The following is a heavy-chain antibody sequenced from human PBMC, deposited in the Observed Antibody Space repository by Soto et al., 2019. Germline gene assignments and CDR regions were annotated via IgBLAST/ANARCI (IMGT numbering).Heavy chain of an antibody. D-gene: IGHD2-2*01. J-gene: IGHJ6*02. V-gene: IGHV3-72*01. CDR3: AREALVVPAARPAGYYYYGMDV. CDR1: GFTFSDHY. CDR2: TRNKANSYTT. Sequence: GGSLRLSCAASGFTFSDHYMDWVRQAPGKGLEWVGRTRNKANSYTTEYAASVKGRFTISRDDSKNSLYLQMNSLKTEDTAVYYCAREALVVPAARPAGYYYYGMDVWGQGTTVTAP.